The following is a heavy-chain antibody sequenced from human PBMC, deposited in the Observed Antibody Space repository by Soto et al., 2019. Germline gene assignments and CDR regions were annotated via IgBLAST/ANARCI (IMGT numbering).Heavy chain of an antibody. D-gene: IGHD2-2*01. Sequence: PSETLSLTCTVSGASISQYYWSWIRQPPGKGLEWIGYIYYSGSGHNNPSLQSRVTISVDISKNEFSLKLSSVTAADTAVYYCARAKLVPAYWEWFDPWGQGTLVTVSS. CDR1: GASISQYY. J-gene: IGHJ5*02. V-gene: IGHV4-59*12. CDR3: ARAKLVPAYWEWFDP. CDR2: IYYSGSG.